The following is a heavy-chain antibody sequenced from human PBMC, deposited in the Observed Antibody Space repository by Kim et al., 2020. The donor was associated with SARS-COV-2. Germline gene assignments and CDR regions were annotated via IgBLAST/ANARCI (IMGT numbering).Heavy chain of an antibody. V-gene: IGHV4-59*01. CDR3: ARATPKPARYYDILTGYFGSFDY. J-gene: IGHJ4*02. CDR2: IYYSGST. Sequence: SETLSLTCTVSGGSISSYYWSWIRQPPGKGLEWIGYIYYSGSTNYNPSLKSRVTISVDTSKNQFSLKLSSVTAADTAVYYCARATPKPARYYDILTGYFGSFDYWGQGTLVTVSS. CDR1: GGSISSYY. D-gene: IGHD3-9*01.